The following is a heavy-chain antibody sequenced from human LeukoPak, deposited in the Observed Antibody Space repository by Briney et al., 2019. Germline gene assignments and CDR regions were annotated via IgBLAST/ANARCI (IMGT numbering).Heavy chain of an antibody. V-gene: IGHV3-30*01. CDR2: ISYDGNTR. CDR3: AREFQIVGSSPIDY. D-gene: IGHD1-26*01. J-gene: IGHJ4*02. Sequence: GGSLRLSCAGSGFIFSSYAMHWVRQAPGKGLEWVAVISYDGNTRFYADSVKGRFTISRDNSKNTVFLQMNSLRAEDTAVYYCAREFQIVGSSPIDYWGQGTLVTVSS. CDR1: GFIFSSYA.